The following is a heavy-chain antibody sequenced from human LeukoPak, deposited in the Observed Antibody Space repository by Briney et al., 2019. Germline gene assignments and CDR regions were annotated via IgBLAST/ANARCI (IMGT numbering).Heavy chain of an antibody. V-gene: IGHV3-23*01. CDR3: AKLTSASGAYGVDV. J-gene: IGHJ6*02. CDR1: GFTFSSYA. CDR2: ISGSGGSK. Sequence: GGSLRLSCAASGFTFSSYAMNWVRQAPGKGLEWVSTISGSGGSKHYADSVEGRFTISRDNSKNTVYLQTNSLRAEDTAIYYCAKLTSASGAYGVDVWGQGTTVTVSS. D-gene: IGHD3-10*01.